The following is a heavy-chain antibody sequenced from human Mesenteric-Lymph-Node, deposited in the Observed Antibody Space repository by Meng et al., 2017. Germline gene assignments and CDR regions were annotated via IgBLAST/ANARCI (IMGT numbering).Heavy chain of an antibody. CDR2: INHNGIT. Sequence: QGQQQWWAAGLLRPSETRSPTCAVYGGSFSDGYWPWIRQPPGKGLEWIGEINHNGITNYSPSLKSRVTISVDTSKNQFSLNLRYVTAADTAVYYCARGDQLFDFWGQGMLVTVSS. J-gene: IGHJ4*02. V-gene: IGHV4-34*01. CDR1: GGSFSDGY. CDR3: ARGDQLFDF. D-gene: IGHD1-1*01.